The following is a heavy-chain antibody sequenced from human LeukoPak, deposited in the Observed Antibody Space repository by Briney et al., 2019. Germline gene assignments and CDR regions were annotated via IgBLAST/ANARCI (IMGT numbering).Heavy chain of an antibody. Sequence: GGSLRLSCSVSGFTFSTYVMHWVRQAPGRGLECVSAISSNGDNTYYADSVKGRFTISRDNSKNTLYLQMSSLRADDTAVYYCVRGTGYWGQGTLVTVSS. CDR2: ISSNGDNT. J-gene: IGHJ4*02. CDR3: VRGTGY. V-gene: IGHV3-64D*06. CDR1: GFTFSTYV.